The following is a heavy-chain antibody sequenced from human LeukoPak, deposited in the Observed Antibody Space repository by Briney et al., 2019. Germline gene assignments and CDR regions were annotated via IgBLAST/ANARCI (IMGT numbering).Heavy chain of an antibody. CDR2: ISSSSSYI. CDR3: ARDWGYQLLFGWSIDY. CDR1: GFTFSSYS. Sequence: GGSLRLSCAASGFTFSSYSMNWVRQAPGKGLEWVSSISSSSSYIYYADSVKGRFTISRDNAKNSLYQQMNSLRAEDTAVYYCARDWGYQLLFGWSIDYWGQGTLVTVSS. D-gene: IGHD2-2*01. V-gene: IGHV3-21*01. J-gene: IGHJ4*02.